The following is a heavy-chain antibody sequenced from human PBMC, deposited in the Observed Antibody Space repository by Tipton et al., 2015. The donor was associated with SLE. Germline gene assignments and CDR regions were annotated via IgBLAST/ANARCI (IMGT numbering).Heavy chain of an antibody. V-gene: IGHV4-39*07. CDR1: GGSISSSPYY. CDR2: IYYSGST. D-gene: IGHD4-11*01. Sequence: LRLSCSVSGGSISSSPYYWGWIRQPPGKGLEWIASIYYSGSTYYNPSLKSRVTISVDTSKNQFSLKLSSVTAADTAVYCCARHDYNDYYLDYWGQGTLVTVSS. J-gene: IGHJ4*02. CDR3: ARHDYNDYYLDY.